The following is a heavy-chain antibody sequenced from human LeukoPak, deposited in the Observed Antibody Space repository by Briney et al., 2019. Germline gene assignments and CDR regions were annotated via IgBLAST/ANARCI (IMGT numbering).Heavy chain of an antibody. Sequence: GGSLRPSCAASEFSVSSNYMSWVRQAPGKGLEWVSVTYAGGSTYYADSVKGRFTISRDNSKNTLYLEMNSLRAEDTAVYYCGGGGWYYFHYRGQGTLVTVSS. J-gene: IGHJ4*02. D-gene: IGHD2-15*01. CDR1: EFSVSSNY. CDR2: TYAGGST. CDR3: GGGGWYYFHY. V-gene: IGHV3-53*01.